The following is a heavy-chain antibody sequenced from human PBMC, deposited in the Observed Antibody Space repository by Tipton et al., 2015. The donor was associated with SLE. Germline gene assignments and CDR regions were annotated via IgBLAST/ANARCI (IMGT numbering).Heavy chain of an antibody. CDR1: GGSISSSSYY. Sequence: LRLSCTVSGGSISSSSYYWGWIRQPPGKGLEWIGSIYHSGSTYYHPSLKSRVTISVDTSKNQFSLKLSSVTAADTAVYYCARGKDIVVARDAFDIWGQETMVTVSS. V-gene: IGHV4-39*07. J-gene: IGHJ3*02. CDR3: ARGKDIVVARDAFDI. D-gene: IGHD2-15*01. CDR2: IYHSGST.